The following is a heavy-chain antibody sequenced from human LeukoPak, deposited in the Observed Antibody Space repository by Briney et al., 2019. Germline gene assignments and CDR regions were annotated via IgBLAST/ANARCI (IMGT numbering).Heavy chain of an antibody. Sequence: GESLKISCKCSGYNFMRNWIAWMRQMPGRGLEWMGVIYPGDSDTRYSPSFQGQVTISADESVSTAYLQLSSLKASDTAIHYCARLYTVTTRANAFDIWGQGTMVTVSS. D-gene: IGHD4-17*01. CDR1: GYNFMRNW. CDR3: ARLYTVTTRANAFDI. V-gene: IGHV5-51*01. CDR2: IYPGDSDT. J-gene: IGHJ3*02.